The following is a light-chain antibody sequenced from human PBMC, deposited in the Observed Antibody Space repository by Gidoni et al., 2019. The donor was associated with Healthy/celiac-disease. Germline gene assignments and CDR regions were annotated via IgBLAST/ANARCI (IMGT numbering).Light chain of an antibody. CDR1: QSVLYSSNNKNY. J-gene: IGKJ3*01. Sequence: DIVMTQSPDSLAASLGERDTINCKSSQSVLYSSNNKNYLAWYQQKPGQPPKLLIYWASTRESGVPDRFSGSGSGTDFTLTISSLQAEDVVVYYCQQYYSTPLTFGPGTKVDIK. CDR3: QQYYSTPLT. CDR2: WAS. V-gene: IGKV4-1*01.